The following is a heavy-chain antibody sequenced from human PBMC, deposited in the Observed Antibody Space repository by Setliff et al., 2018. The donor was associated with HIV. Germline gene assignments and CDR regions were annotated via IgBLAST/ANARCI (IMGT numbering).Heavy chain of an antibody. D-gene: IGHD2-15*01. Sequence: ASVKVSCKASGYTFTGYYMHWARQAPGQGLEWMGIINPSGGSTSYAQKFQGRVTMTRDTSTSTVYMELSSLRSEDTAVYYCARDVTWFPETGSTVACSGGSCDELDYWGQGTLVTVSS. CDR1: GYTFTGYY. V-gene: IGHV1-46*01. J-gene: IGHJ4*02. CDR3: ARDVTWFPETGSTVACSGGSCDELDY. CDR2: INPSGGST.